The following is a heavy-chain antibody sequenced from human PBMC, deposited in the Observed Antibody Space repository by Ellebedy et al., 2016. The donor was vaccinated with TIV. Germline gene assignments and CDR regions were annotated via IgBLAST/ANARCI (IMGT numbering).Heavy chain of an antibody. J-gene: IGHJ6*02. CDR3: VKDTYTSATEGGMDV. CDR1: GFTFSSYG. D-gene: IGHD6-19*01. V-gene: IGHV3-30*18. CDR2: ISYDGSNK. Sequence: GGSLRLXCAASGFTFSSYGMHWVRQAPGKGLEWVTIISYDGSNKYYADSMKGRFTISRDNANNFLYLQMDRLRPEDTALYYCVKDTYTSATEGGMDVWGQGTMVTVSS.